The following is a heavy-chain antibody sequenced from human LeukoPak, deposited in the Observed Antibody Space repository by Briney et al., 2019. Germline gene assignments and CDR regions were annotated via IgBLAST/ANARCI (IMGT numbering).Heavy chain of an antibody. CDR3: ARNGYYYDSSGYYSEYFQH. Sequence: PGGSLRLSCAASGFTFSDYYMSWIRQAPGKGLEWVSYISSSGSTIYYADSVKGRFTISRDNAKNSLYLQMNSLRAEDTAVYYCARNGYYYDSSGYYSEYFQHWGQGTLVTVSS. D-gene: IGHD3-22*01. CDR2: ISSSGSTI. J-gene: IGHJ1*01. V-gene: IGHV3-11*04. CDR1: GFTFSDYY.